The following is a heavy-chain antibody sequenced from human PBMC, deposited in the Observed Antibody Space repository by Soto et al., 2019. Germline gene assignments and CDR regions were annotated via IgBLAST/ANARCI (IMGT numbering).Heavy chain of an antibody. V-gene: IGHV4-61*01. Sequence: QVQLQESGPGLVKPSETLSLTCTVSGGSVSSGSYYWSWIRQPPGKGLEWIGYIYYSGSTNYNPSLKSRVTISVDTSKNQFSLKLSSVTAADTAVYYCARSYDFWSGYYIRRGYYFDYWGQGTLVTVSS. D-gene: IGHD3-3*01. CDR2: IYYSGST. CDR3: ARSYDFWSGYYIRRGYYFDY. CDR1: GGSVSSGSYY. J-gene: IGHJ4*02.